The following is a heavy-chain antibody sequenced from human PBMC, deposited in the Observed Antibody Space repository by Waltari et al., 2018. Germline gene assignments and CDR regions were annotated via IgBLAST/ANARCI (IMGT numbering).Heavy chain of an antibody. V-gene: IGHV3-9*01. D-gene: IGHD6-13*01. J-gene: IGHJ3*02. CDR1: GFTFDDYV. CDR2: ISWNSGSI. CDR3: AKDTTIAAAGKKGAFDI. Sequence: EVQLVESGGGLVQPGRSLRLSCAASGFTFDDYVMHWVRQAPGKGLEWVSGISWNSGSIGYADSVKGRFTISRDNAKNSLYLQMNSLRAEDTALYYCAKDTTIAAAGKKGAFDIWGQGTMVTVSS.